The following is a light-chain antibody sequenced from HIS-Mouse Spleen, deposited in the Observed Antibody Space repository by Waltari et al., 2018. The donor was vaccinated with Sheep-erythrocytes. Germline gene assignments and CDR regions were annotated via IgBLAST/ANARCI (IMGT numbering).Light chain of an antibody. Sequence: SYELTQPPSVSVSPGQTARITCSGDALPKQYASWYQQKSGQAPVLVIYEDSKRPSGIPERFSGSTSGTMATLTISGAQVEDEADYYCYSTDSSGNHWVFGGGTKLTVL. V-gene: IGLV3-10*01. CDR2: EDS. J-gene: IGLJ3*02. CDR3: YSTDSSGNHWV. CDR1: ALPKQY.